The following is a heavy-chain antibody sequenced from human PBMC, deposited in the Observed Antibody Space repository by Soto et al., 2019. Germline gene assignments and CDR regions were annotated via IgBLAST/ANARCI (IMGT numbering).Heavy chain of an antibody. CDR2: ISAYNGNT. Sequence: QVQLVQSGAEVKKPGASVKVSCKASGYTFTSYGIIWVRQAPGQGLEWMGWISAYNGNTNYAENLQGRVTMTTDTPTSTAYMELRSLRSDDTAVYYCARAEKWVTRSVGGYWGQGTLVTVSS. V-gene: IGHV1-18*04. J-gene: IGHJ4*02. CDR1: GYTFTSYG. CDR3: ARAEKWVTRSVGGY. D-gene: IGHD4-4*01.